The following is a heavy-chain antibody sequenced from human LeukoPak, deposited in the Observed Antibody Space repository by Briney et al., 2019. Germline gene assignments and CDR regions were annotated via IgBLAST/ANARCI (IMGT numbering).Heavy chain of an antibody. V-gene: IGHV3-9*01. CDR3: AKVVRAVVAATAFDY. D-gene: IGHD2-15*01. CDR1: GFTFDDYA. CDR2: ISWNSGSI. J-gene: IGHJ4*02. Sequence: GRSLRLSCAASGFTFDDYAMHWVWQAPGKGLEWVSGISWNSGSIGYADSVKGRFTISRDNAKNSLYLQMNSLRAEDTALYYCAKVVRAVVAATAFDYWGQGTLVTVSS.